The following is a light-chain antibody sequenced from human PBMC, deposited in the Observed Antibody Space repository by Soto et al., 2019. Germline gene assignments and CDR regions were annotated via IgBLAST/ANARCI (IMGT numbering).Light chain of an antibody. CDR2: QAS. J-gene: IGKJ1*01. V-gene: IGKV1-5*03. CDR3: QQYSSQST. CDR1: QSTSSY. Sequence: DIQMTQSPSTLSASVVDRVTITCRASQSTSSYLAWYQQKPGKAPKLLIYQASSLENGVPSRFSGSGSGTEFSLTISSLQPDDFATYYCQQYSSQSTFGQGTKVDIK.